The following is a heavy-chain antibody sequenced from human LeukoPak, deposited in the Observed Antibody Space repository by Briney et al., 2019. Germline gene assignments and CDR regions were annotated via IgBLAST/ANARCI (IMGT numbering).Heavy chain of an antibody. CDR3: ARDMGYCGGDCYGLNY. J-gene: IGHJ4*02. V-gene: IGHV4-34*01. Sequence: SDTLSLPYAFYGRSFSRYYWLGIRQPPAKGLEWIGEINHSGSTNYNPSLKSRVTISVDTSKNQFSLKLSSVTVADTAVYYCARDMGYCGGDCYGLNYWGQGTLVTVSS. CDR2: INHSGST. CDR1: GRSFSRYY. D-gene: IGHD2-21*02.